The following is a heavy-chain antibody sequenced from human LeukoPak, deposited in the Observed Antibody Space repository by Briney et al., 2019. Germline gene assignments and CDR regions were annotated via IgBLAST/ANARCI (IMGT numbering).Heavy chain of an antibody. Sequence: GASVKLSCKASGYTFTSYGISWVRQPPGQGLEWMGWISAYNGNTNYAQKLQGRVTMTTDTSTSTAYMELRSLRSDDTAVYYCARDHEKGTAMVYFDYWGQGTLVTVSS. J-gene: IGHJ4*02. D-gene: IGHD5-18*01. CDR3: ARDHEKGTAMVYFDY. V-gene: IGHV1-18*01. CDR1: GYTFTSYG. CDR2: ISAYNGNT.